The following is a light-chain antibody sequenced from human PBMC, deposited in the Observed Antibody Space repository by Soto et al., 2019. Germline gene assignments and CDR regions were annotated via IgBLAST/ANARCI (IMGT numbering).Light chain of an antibody. V-gene: IGKV2-28*01. J-gene: IGKJ4*01. CDR1: QSLLHGNGYNY. CDR2: LGS. Sequence: DIVMTQSPLSLPVTPGEPASISCRSSQSLLHGNGYNYLDWYLQKPGQSPQLLIYLGSNRASGVPDRFSGSGSRTDFTLKISRVEAEDVGVYYCMQALQTPLTFGGGTKVEIK. CDR3: MQALQTPLT.